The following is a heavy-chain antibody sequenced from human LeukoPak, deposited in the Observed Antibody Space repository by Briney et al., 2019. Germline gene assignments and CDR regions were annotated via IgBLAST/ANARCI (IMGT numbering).Heavy chain of an antibody. V-gene: IGHV1-69*01. D-gene: IGHD2-2*01. Sequence: GGSLRLSCAASGFTFSSYAISWVRQAPGQGLEWMGGIIPIFGTANYAQKFQGRVTITADESTSTAYMELSSLRSEDTAVYYCARGKKYQPHDAFDIWGQGTMVTVSS. CDR3: ARGKKYQPHDAFDI. J-gene: IGHJ3*02. CDR1: GFTFSSYA. CDR2: IIPIFGTA.